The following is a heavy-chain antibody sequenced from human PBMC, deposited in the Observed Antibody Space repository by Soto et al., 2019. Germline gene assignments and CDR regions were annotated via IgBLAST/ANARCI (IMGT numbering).Heavy chain of an antibody. V-gene: IGHV4-30-2*01. CDR2: IYHSGST. CDR3: ARAELNWFDP. J-gene: IGHJ5*02. Sequence: SETLSLTCAVSGGPISSGGYSWSLIRQPPGKGLEWIGYIYHSGSTYYNPSLKSRVTISVDTSKNQFSLKLSSVTAADTAVYYCARAELNWFDPWGQGTLVTVSS. CDR1: GGPISSGGYS. D-gene: IGHD1-26*01.